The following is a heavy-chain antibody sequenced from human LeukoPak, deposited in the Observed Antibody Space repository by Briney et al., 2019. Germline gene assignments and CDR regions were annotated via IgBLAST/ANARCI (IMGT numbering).Heavy chain of an antibody. CDR1: GFTFSSYW. Sequence: GGSLRLSCAASGFTFSSYWMHWVRQAPGKGLVWVSRINSDGSSTSHADSVKGRFTISRDNAKNTLYLQMNSLRAEDTAVYYCARAPVGATCFDYWGQGTLVTVSS. V-gene: IGHV3-74*01. J-gene: IGHJ4*02. CDR2: INSDGSST. D-gene: IGHD1-26*01. CDR3: ARAPVGATCFDY.